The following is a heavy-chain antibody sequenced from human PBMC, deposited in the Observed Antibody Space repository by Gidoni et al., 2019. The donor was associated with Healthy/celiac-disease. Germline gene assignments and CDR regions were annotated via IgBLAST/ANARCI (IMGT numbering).Heavy chain of an antibody. CDR1: GYTFTSDG. J-gene: IGHJ2*01. CDR3: ARYTTVVTPDWYFDL. CDR2: ISAYNGNT. V-gene: IGHV1-18*01. Sequence: QVQLVQSGAEVKKPGASVKVSCKASGYTFTSDGISWVRQAPGQGLAWMGWISAYNGNTNYAQKRQGRVTMTTDTSTSTAYMELRSLRSDDTAVYYCARYTTVVTPDWYFDLWGRGTLVTVSS. D-gene: IGHD2-21*02.